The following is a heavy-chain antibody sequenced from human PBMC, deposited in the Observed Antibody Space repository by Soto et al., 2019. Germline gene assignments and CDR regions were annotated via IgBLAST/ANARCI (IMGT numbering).Heavy chain of an antibody. J-gene: IGHJ3*01. CDR1: GLTISGKKY. CDR3: ATWHEREHDYDV. Sequence: GGSLRLSCAAFGLTISGKKYVAWARQAPGKGLEWVSALYDVDGSFYADSVKGRFTTSSDSSKTTVYLQMNDLRPDDTAVYYCATWHEREHDYDVWGQGTTVTVSS. V-gene: IGHV3-53*01. D-gene: IGHD1-1*01. CDR2: LYDVDGS.